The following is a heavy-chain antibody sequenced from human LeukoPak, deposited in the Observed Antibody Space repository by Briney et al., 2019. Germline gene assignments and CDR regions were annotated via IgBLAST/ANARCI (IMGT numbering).Heavy chain of an antibody. D-gene: IGHD3-22*01. CDR3: ARVTTDSSGYEFDY. CDR1: GGSFSGYY. V-gene: IGHV4-34*01. CDR2: INHSGST. Sequence: SETLSLTCAVYGGSFSGYYWSWIRQPPGKGLEWIGEINHSGSTNYNPSLKSRVTISVDTSKNQLSLRLSSVTAADTAVYYCARVTTDSSGYEFDYWGQGTLVTVSS. J-gene: IGHJ4*02.